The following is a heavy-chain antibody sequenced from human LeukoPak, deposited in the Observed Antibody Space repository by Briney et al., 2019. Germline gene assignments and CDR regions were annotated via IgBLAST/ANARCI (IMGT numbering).Heavy chain of an antibody. J-gene: IGHJ4*02. CDR2: TYYRSKWYN. CDR3: ARDSDYYGSGSYLGYFDY. D-gene: IGHD3-10*01. V-gene: IGHV6-1*01. CDR1: GDSVSSNSAA. Sequence: SQTLSLTCAISGDSVSSNSAAWNWIRQSPSRGLEWLGRTYYRSKWYNDYAVSVKGRITINPDTSKNQFSLQLNSVTPEDTAVYYCARDSDYYGSGSYLGYFDYWGQGTLVTVSS.